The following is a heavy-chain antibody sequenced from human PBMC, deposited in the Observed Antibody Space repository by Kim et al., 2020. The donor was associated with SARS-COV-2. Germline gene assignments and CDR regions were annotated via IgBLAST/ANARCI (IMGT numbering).Heavy chain of an antibody. J-gene: IGHJ4*02. V-gene: IGHV3-64D*06. CDR2: ISSNGGST. D-gene: IGHD2-2*01. CDR1: GFTFSTYA. Sequence: GGSLRLSCSASGFTFSTYAMHWVRQAPGKGLEYVSVISSNGGSTYYTDSVKGRFTISRDNSKNTLYLQMSSLRAEDTAVYYCVKRGRCSSTSCYYPFDYWGQGTLVTVSS. CDR3: VKRGRCSSTSCYYPFDY.